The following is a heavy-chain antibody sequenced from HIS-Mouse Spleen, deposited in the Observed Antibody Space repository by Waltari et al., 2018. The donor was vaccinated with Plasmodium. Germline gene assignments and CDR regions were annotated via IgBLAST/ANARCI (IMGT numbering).Heavy chain of an antibody. CDR2: ISGSGGST. CDR3: AKVPRGARGPYYFDY. D-gene: IGHD3-10*01. J-gene: IGHJ4*02. Sequence: EVQLLESGGGLVQPGGSLSLSWAASGFTFSSYAMSWVRQAPGKGMEWVSAISGSGGSTYYADSVKGRFTISRDNSKNTLYLQMNSLRAEDTAVYYCAKVPRGARGPYYFDYWGQGTLVTVSS. CDR1: GFTFSSYA. V-gene: IGHV3-23*01.